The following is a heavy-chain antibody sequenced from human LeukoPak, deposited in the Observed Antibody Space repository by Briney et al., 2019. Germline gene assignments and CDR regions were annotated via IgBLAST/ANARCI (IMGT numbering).Heavy chain of an antibody. CDR3: AKESGPYDYVWGSYRLTYYYYYYMDV. V-gene: IGHV3-33*06. D-gene: IGHD3-16*02. CDR2: IWYDGSNK. CDR1: GFTFSSYG. J-gene: IGHJ6*03. Sequence: GGSLRLSCAASGFTFSSYGMHGVRQAPGKGLGWVAVIWYDGSNKYYADSVKGRFTISRDNSKNTLYMQMNSLRAEDTAVYYCAKESGPYDYVWGSYRLTYYYYYYMDVWGKGTTVTVSS.